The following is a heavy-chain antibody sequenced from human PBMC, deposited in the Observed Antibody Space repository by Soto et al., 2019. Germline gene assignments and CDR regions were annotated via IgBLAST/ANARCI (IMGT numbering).Heavy chain of an antibody. J-gene: IGHJ5*02. V-gene: IGHV4-31*03. D-gene: IGHD3-10*01. CDR2: IYYSGST. CDR1: GGSISSGGYY. Sequence: PSETLSLTCTVSGGSISSGGYYWSWIRQHPGKGLEWIGYIYYSGSTYYNPSLKSRVTISVDTSKNQFSLKLSSVTAADTAVYYCAMGSGSYYYNWFDPWGQGTLVTVSS. CDR3: AMGSGSYYYNWFDP.